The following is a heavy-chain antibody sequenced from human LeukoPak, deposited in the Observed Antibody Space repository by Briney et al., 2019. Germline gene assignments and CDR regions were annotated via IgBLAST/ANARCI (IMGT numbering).Heavy chain of an antibody. CDR1: GFTFSSYA. Sequence: GGSLRLSCAASGFTFSSYAMSWVRQAPGKGLEWVSAISGSGGSTYYADSVKGRFTISRDNSKNTLYLQMNSLRAEDTAVCYCARWRDIVVVVAAIDYWGQGTLVTVSS. V-gene: IGHV3-23*01. CDR2: ISGSGGST. D-gene: IGHD2-15*01. J-gene: IGHJ4*02. CDR3: ARWRDIVVVVAAIDY.